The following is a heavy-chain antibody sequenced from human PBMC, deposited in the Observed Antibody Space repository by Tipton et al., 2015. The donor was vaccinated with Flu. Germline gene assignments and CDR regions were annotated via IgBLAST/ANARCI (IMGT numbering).Heavy chain of an antibody. CDR3: ARDLGSSGSFDY. Sequence: LRLSCTVSGGSISSFYWSWIRQPAGKGLEWIGRMYSSGTTKYNPSLKSRVTMSVDTTKNQFSLKLSSVTAADTAVYYCARDLGSSGSFDYWGQGTLVTASS. V-gene: IGHV4-4*07. J-gene: IGHJ4*02. D-gene: IGHD6-13*01. CDR2: MYSSGTT. CDR1: GGSISSFY.